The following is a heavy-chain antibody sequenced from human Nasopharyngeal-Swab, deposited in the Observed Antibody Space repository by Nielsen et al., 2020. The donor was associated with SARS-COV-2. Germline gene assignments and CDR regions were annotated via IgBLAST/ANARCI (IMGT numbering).Heavy chain of an antibody. Sequence: VRQAPGKGLEWVANIKKDGSEKYYVDSVKGRFTISGDNAKNSLYLQMNSLRAEDTAVYYCARGYCGGACPEGYWGQGTLVTVSS. D-gene: IGHD2-21*01. CDR2: IKKDGSEK. V-gene: IGHV3-7*03. CDR3: ARGYCGGACPEGY. J-gene: IGHJ4*02.